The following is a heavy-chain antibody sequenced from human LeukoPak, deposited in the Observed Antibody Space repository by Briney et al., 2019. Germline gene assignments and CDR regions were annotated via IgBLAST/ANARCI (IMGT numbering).Heavy chain of an antibody. Sequence: ASVKVSCKASGYTFTSYALNWLRQAPGQGLEWMGWINTNTGNPTYAQVFTGRFVFSLDTSVSTAYLQISSLKAEDTAIYYCARQEEYYHILAGFHPYYFDYWGQGTLVTVSS. CDR2: INTNTGNP. J-gene: IGHJ4*02. CDR3: ARQEEYYHILAGFHPYYFDY. CDR1: GYTFTSYA. V-gene: IGHV7-4-1*02. D-gene: IGHD3-9*01.